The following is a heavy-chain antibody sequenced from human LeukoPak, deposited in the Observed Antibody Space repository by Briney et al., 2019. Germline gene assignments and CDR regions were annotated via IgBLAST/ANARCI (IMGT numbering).Heavy chain of an antibody. V-gene: IGHV3-23*01. CDR3: AKGSAAGRPYYFDY. Sequence: GGSLRLSCAASGFIFSYYAMSWVRQAPGSGLEWVSTISGSDGSTYYADSVKGRFTISKDSSKTILYLQVNSLRAEDAAVYFCAKGSAAGRPYYFDYWGQGTLVTVSS. J-gene: IGHJ4*02. D-gene: IGHD6-25*01. CDR2: ISGSDGST. CDR1: GFIFSYYA.